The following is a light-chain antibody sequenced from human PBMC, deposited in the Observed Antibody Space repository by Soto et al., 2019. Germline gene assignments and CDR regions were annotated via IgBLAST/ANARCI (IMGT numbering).Light chain of an antibody. CDR3: QQRSHWPPLT. V-gene: IGKV3-11*01. CDR2: DAS. CDR1: QSVSTY. Sequence: EIVLTQSPATLSMSPGERATLSCRASQSVSTYLAWYQQKPGQAPRLLIFDASNMASGIPSRFSGSGSGTNFTLTISRLEPEDFAVYFCQQRSHWPPLTFGGGTKVEIK. J-gene: IGKJ4*01.